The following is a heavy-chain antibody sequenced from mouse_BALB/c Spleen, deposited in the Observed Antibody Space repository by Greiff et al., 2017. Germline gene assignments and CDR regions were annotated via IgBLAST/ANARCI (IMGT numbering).Heavy chain of an antibody. J-gene: IGHJ4*01. V-gene: IGHV14-3*02. CDR2: IDPANGNT. CDR1: GFNIKDTY. Sequence: EVKLMESGAELVKPGASVKLSCTASGFNIKDTYMHWVKQRPEQGLEWIGRIDPANGNTKYDPKFQGKATITADTSSNTAYLQLSSLTSEDTAVYYCARGGYDEDYAMDYWGQGTSVTVSS. D-gene: IGHD2-2*01. CDR3: ARGGYDEDYAMDY.